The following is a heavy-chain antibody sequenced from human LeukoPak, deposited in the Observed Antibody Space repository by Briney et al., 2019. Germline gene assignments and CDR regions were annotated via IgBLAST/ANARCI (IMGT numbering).Heavy chain of an antibody. D-gene: IGHD2-21*01. CDR1: GGTFSSYA. V-gene: IGHV1-69*13. J-gene: IGHJ3*02. CDR2: IIPIFGTA. Sequence: ASVKVSCKASGGTFSSYAISWVRQAPGQGLEWMGGIIPIFGTANYAQKFQGRVTITADESTSTAYMELSSLRSEGTAVYYCARVGGGGRRGAFDIWGQGTMVTVSS. CDR3: ARVGGGGRRGAFDI.